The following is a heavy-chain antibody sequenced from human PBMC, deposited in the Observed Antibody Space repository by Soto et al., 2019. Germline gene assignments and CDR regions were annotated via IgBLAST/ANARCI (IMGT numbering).Heavy chain of an antibody. CDR1: GFTFSSYA. CDR2: IYSGGST. V-gene: IGHV3-53*04. J-gene: IGHJ3*02. Sequence: GGSLRLSCAASGFTFSSYAMSWVRQAQGKGLEWVSVIYSGGSTYYADSVKGRFTISRHNSKNTLYLKMNSLRAEDTAVYYCARYYDFWSGPNAFDIWGQWTMVTVSS. CDR3: ARYYDFWSGPNAFDI. D-gene: IGHD3-3*01.